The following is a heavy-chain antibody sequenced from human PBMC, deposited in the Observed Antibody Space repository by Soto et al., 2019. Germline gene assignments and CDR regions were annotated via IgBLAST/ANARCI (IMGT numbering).Heavy chain of an antibody. D-gene: IGHD6-13*01. V-gene: IGHV1-18*01. CDR2: ISAYNGNT. CDR3: AREYSSSWYEYFDY. Sequence: ASVKVSCKASGYTFTSYGISWVRQAPGQGLEWMGWISAYNGNTNYAQKLQGRVTMTTDTSTSTAYMELRSLRSDDTAVYYCAREYSSSWYEYFDYWGKGTLVTVPS. CDR1: GYTFTSYG. J-gene: IGHJ4*02.